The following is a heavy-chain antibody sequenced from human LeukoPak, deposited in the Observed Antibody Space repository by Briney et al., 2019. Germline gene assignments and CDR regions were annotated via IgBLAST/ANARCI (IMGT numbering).Heavy chain of an antibody. V-gene: IGHV3-21*01. J-gene: IGHJ4*02. D-gene: IGHD3-9*01. CDR3: ASSYYDILTGYYRPGLFDY. Sequence: GGSLRLSCAASGFSFSSYAMSWVRQAPGKGLEWVSSISSSSSYIYYADSVKGRFTISRDNAKNSLYLQMNSLRAEDTAVYYCASSYYDILTGYYRPGLFDYWGQGTLVTVSS. CDR2: ISSSSSYI. CDR1: GFSFSSYA.